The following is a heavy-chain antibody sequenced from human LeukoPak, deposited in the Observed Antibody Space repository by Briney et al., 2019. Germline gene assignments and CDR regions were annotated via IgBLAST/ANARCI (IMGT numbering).Heavy chain of an antibody. Sequence: GRSLRLSCAASGXTFSNAWVSWVRQAPGKGLEWVGSIKSKSDGGTTDYAAPVKGRFTISRDDSKSTLYVQMNSLEIEDTAIYYCTTAPAAFDIWGQGTMVTVSS. CDR2: IKSKSDGGTT. J-gene: IGHJ3*02. CDR1: GXTFSNAW. CDR3: TTAPAAFDI. V-gene: IGHV3-15*01.